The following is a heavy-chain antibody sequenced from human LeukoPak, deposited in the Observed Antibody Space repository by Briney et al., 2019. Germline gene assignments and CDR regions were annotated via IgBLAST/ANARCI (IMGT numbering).Heavy chain of an antibody. Sequence: GGSLRPSCAASGFSFSIHDMTWVRQAPGKGLEWVSTISNSDNSTYYADSVKGRFTFSRDNSKNTLYLQMNSLRAEDTAIYYCAKGLGVVIDFLVFDNWGQGTLVTVSS. J-gene: IGHJ4*02. CDR1: GFSFSIHD. V-gene: IGHV3-23*01. D-gene: IGHD3-3*01. CDR3: AKGLGVVIDFLVFDN. CDR2: ISNSDNST.